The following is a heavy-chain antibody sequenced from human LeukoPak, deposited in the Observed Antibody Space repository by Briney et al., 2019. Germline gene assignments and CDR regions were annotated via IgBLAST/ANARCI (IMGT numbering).Heavy chain of an antibody. Sequence: SETLSLTCTVSGGSIVSHYWNWIRQPAGRGLEWIGRFYASGTTNTSPSLKSRVTMSVDTSKNQFSLKLSSVTAADTAVYYCAKDSSTWGNLAGHFDYWGQGTLVTVSS. D-gene: IGHD6-13*01. CDR3: AKDSSTWGNLAGHFDY. J-gene: IGHJ4*02. CDR2: FYASGTT. V-gene: IGHV4-4*07. CDR1: GGSIVSHY.